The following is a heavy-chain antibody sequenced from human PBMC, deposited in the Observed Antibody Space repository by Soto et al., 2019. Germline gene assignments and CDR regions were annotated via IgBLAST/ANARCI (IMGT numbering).Heavy chain of an antibody. Sequence: QLQLQESGPGLVKPSETLSLTCSVSGGSISSSSYYWGWIRQPPGKGPEWIGSIYYSGSSYYNPSLKGRVTLPVDTSENKFSLRLSSVTAADTAVYHCATITRAYYMDVWGKGTTVTVSS. V-gene: IGHV4-39*01. CDR2: IYYSGSS. CDR3: ATITRAYYMDV. J-gene: IGHJ6*03. CDR1: GGSISSSSYY. D-gene: IGHD3-10*01.